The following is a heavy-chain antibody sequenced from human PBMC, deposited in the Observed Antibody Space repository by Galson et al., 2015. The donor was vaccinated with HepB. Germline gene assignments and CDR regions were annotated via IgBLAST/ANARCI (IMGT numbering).Heavy chain of an antibody. J-gene: IGHJ4*02. V-gene: IGHV3-74*01. CDR2: ISSDGTTT. D-gene: IGHD4-17*01. CDR1: GLTLSGYW. CDR3: ARERMTTEPVDY. Sequence: SLRLSCAGSGLTLSGYWMHWVRQAPGKGLVWVSRISSDGTTTNYADSVKGRFTISRDDAKNTLFLQMNSLRAEDTAVYYCARERMTTEPVDYWGQGTLVTVSS.